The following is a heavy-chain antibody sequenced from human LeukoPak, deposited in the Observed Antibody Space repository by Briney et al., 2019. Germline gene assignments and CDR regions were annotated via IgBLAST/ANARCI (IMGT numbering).Heavy chain of an antibody. D-gene: IGHD3-22*01. CDR1: GYSISRGYS. J-gene: IGHJ4*02. CDR2: IYHSGST. V-gene: IGHV4-38-2*02. Sequence: KPSETLSLTCTVSGYSISRGYSWGWIRQPPGKGLEWIGNIYHSGSTNYSPSLKSRVTISVDTSKNQFSLKLSSVTAADTAVYFCAREDYYNSGGYYLDHWGQGTLVTVSS. CDR3: AREDYYNSGGYYLDH.